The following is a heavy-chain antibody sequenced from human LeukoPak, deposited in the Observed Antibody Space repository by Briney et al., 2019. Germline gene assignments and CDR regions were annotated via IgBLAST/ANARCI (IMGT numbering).Heavy chain of an antibody. CDR2: IHNSGTT. CDR3: ARRYYYNLGSFPFDF. D-gene: IGHD3-10*01. J-gene: IGHJ4*02. Sequence: SETLSLTCAVSGGPFSGYFWSWIRQSSGRGLVWIGEIHNSGTTNYNPSLNSRVTISEDTSKNQFYLNLSSVTAADTAVYYCARRYYYNLGSFPFDFWGQGTLATVSS. CDR1: GGPFSGYF. V-gene: IGHV4-34*01.